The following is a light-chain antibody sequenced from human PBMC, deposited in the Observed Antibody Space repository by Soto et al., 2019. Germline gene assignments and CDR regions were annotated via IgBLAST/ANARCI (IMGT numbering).Light chain of an antibody. CDR3: QQYGSSGT. Sequence: DVQMTQSPSSVSSSVGDRFTISVRASQGINTDLAWYQQKPGKAPKSLIYSASSLQRGVPSRFSGSGSGTDFTLTISRLEPEDFAVYYCQQYGSSGTFGQGTKVDI. CDR1: QGINTD. J-gene: IGKJ1*01. CDR2: SAS. V-gene: IGKV1-16*01.